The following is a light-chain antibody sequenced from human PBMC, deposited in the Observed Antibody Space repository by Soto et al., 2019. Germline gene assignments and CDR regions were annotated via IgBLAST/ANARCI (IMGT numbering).Light chain of an antibody. CDR2: GAS. CDR1: QSVSSSY. V-gene: IGKV3-20*01. CDR3: QQYGRSPWT. J-gene: IGKJ1*01. Sequence: EIVLTQSTGTLSLSPGERATLSCRASQSVSSSYLAWYQQKPGQAPRLLIYGASSRATGIPDRFSGSGSGTDFTLTISRLEPEDFAVYYCQQYGRSPWTFGQGTKVDIK.